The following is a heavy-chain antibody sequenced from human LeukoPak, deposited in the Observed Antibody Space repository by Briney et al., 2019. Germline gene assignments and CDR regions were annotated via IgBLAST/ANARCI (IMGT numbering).Heavy chain of an antibody. D-gene: IGHD1-26*01. CDR2: ISGGGGST. CDR1: GFTFGKYW. CDR3: AKGGKWDVTPFDY. Sequence: GGSLRLSCVASGFTFGKYWMSWVRQAPGKGLEWVSTISGGGGSTYYADSVKGRFTISRDNSKNTLYLQVNSLRAEDTAVYYCAKGGKWDVTPFDYWGQGTLVTVSS. V-gene: IGHV3-23*01. J-gene: IGHJ4*02.